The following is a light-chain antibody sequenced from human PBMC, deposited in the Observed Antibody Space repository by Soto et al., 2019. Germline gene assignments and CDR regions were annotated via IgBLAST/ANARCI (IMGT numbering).Light chain of an antibody. J-gene: IGKJ1*01. Sequence: EIGMTHSPATLSVSPWERATLSCRASQSVSSNLAWYQQKPGQAPRLLIYGASTRATGIPARFSGSGSGTEFTLTISSLQSEDFAVYYCPQYNNWPRTFGQGTKVDIK. V-gene: IGKV3-15*01. CDR1: QSVSSN. CDR2: GAS. CDR3: PQYNNWPRT.